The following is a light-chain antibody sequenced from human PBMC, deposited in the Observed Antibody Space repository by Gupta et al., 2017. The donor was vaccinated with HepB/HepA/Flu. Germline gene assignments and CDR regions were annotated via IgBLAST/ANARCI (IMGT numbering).Light chain of an antibody. CDR1: SSDVGGYNY. J-gene: IGLJ1*01. Sequence: QSAPTQPRPVSGSPGQSVPIACTGTSSDVGGYNYVSWYQQHPGKAPKLMIYDVSKRPSGVPDRFSGSKSGNTASLTISGLQAEDEADYYCCSYAGSYTYVFGTGTKVTVL. CDR3: CSYAGSYTYV. CDR2: DVS. V-gene: IGLV2-11*01.